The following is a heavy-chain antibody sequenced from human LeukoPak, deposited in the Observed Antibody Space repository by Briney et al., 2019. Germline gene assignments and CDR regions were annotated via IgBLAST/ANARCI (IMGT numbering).Heavy chain of an antibody. CDR1: GFTFSSYW. V-gene: IGHV3-74*01. D-gene: IGHD1-26*01. CDR2: INSDGSST. Sequence: PGGSLRLSCAASGFTFSSYWMHWVRQAPGKGLVWVSRINSDGSSTSYADSVKGRFTISRDNAKNTLYLQMNSLRAEDTAVYYCAGERRIVGATIRPRGGWFDPWGQGTLVTVSS. CDR3: AGERRIVGATIRPRGGWFDP. J-gene: IGHJ5*02.